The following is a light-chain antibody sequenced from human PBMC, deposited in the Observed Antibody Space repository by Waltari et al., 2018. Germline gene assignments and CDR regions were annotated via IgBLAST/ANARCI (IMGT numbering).Light chain of an antibody. CDR2: DVT. CDR1: SSDVGAYNY. V-gene: IGLV2-14*03. Sequence: QSALTQPASVSGSPGQSITISCTGTSSDVGAYNYVSWYQQHPGQAPKLMIYDVTSRPSGVSNRFSGSKSDNTASLTISGLQAEDEADYYCSSYTSSSTPLVFGGGTKLTVL. J-gene: IGLJ2*01. CDR3: SSYTSSSTPLV.